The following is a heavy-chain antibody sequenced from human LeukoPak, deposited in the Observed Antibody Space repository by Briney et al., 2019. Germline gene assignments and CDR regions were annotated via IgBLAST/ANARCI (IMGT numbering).Heavy chain of an antibody. V-gene: IGHV4-39*01. Sequence: SETLSLTCSVSAGSIFSTTFYWGWIRQPPGKGLEWIGSMYYDGSTYYNPSLKSRVSISVDTSNNQSSLKLTSVTAADTAVYFCARRSDSGSDDGEDYFDFWGQGTLVTVSS. CDR3: ARRSDSGSDDGEDYFDF. J-gene: IGHJ4*02. D-gene: IGHD1-26*01. CDR2: MYYDGST. CDR1: AGSIFSTTFY.